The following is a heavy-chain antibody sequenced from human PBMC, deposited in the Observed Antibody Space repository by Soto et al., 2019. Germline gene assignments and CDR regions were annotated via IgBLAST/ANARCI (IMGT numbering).Heavy chain of an antibody. CDR2: IYHSGST. Sequence: SETLSLTCAVSGGSISSSNWWSWVRQPPGKGLEWIGEIYHSGSTNYNPSLKSRVTISVDKSKNQFSLKLSSVTAADTAVYYCARINLEIHDYPPSYYFDYWGQGTLVTVSS. CDR3: ARINLEIHDYPPSYYFDY. J-gene: IGHJ4*02. V-gene: IGHV4-4*02. CDR1: GGSISSSNW. D-gene: IGHD4-17*01.